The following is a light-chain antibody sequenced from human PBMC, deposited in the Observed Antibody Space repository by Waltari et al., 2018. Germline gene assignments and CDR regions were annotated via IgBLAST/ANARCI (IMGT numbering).Light chain of an antibody. J-gene: IGLJ1*01. CDR3: SSYAHNNHFV. Sequence: QSVLTQPPSATGSPGQSVTISCTGTNSAVGAYNYVPWYQQHPGKVPKLLIYEVTKRPSGVPDRFSGSKSGNTASLTVSGLQADDEADYYCSSYAHNNHFVFGTGTKVTVL. CDR1: NSAVGAYNY. CDR2: EVT. V-gene: IGLV2-8*01.